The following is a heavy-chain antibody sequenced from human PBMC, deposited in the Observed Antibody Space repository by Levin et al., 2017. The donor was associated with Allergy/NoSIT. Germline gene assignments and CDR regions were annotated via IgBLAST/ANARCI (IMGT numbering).Heavy chain of an antibody. Sequence: SQTLSLTCTVSGGSISSSGYYWGWIRQPPGKGLEWIGSLHYSGTTYYNPSLKSRVTISADSSKNQFSLKLSSVTAADTAVYYCARLRPAAEGVGYYASGRLYWSDYWGQGTLVAVSP. J-gene: IGHJ4*02. CDR3: ARLRPAAEGVGYYASGRLYWSDY. CDR1: GGSISSSGYY. D-gene: IGHD3-10*01. CDR2: LHYSGTT. V-gene: IGHV4-39*01.